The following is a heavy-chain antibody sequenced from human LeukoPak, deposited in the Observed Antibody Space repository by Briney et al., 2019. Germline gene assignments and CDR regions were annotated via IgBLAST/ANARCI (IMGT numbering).Heavy chain of an antibody. J-gene: IGHJ4*02. CDR2: IYPGDSDT. V-gene: IGHV5-51*01. CDR3: TRVYYSSSSHHFDY. D-gene: IGHD6-6*01. Sequence: GESLKISCKGSGHIFTGYWIGWVRQMPGKGLEWMGTIYPGDSDTRYSPSFQGQVTISGDKSISTAYLQWSSLKASDTAMYYCTRVYYSSSSHHFDYWGQGTLVTVSS. CDR1: GHIFTGYW.